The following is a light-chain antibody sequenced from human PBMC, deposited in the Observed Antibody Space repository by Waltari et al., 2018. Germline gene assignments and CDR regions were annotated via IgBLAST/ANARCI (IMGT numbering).Light chain of an antibody. Sequence: EIVLTQSPGTLSLSPGERATLSCRASQSVSSSYLAWYQQKLGQAPRLLIYGASSRATGISDRFSGSGSGADFTLTISRLEPEDVAVYYCQQYGSSPLTFGGGTKVEIK. CDR2: GAS. CDR1: QSVSSSY. V-gene: IGKV3-20*01. J-gene: IGKJ4*01. CDR3: QQYGSSPLT.